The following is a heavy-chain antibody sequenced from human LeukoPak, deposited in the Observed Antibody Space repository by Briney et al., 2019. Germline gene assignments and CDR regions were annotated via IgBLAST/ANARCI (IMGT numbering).Heavy chain of an antibody. D-gene: IGHD3-10*01. CDR1: GFTLKNYW. Sequence: SGGSLRLSCAASGFTLKNYWMHWVRQTPGKRPVWVSGIYSDGSSTNYADSVKGRFTISRDNAKNTVYLQMNNLRAVDTAVYYCARGGGLLWRPFDGWGQGTLVTVSS. J-gene: IGHJ4*02. CDR3: ARGGGLLWRPFDG. V-gene: IGHV3-74*01. CDR2: IYSDGSST.